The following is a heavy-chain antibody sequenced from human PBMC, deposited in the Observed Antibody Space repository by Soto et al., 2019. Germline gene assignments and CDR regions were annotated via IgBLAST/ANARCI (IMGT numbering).Heavy chain of an antibody. CDR3: AKEGSITAALNY. Sequence: GSLRLSCAASGFTFSSYAMSWVRQAPGKGLEWVSAIGGSGGRTDYADSVKGRFTISRDNAKNTLYLQMNGLRAEDTAVYYCAKEGSITAALNYWGQGTLVTVSS. V-gene: IGHV3-23*01. J-gene: IGHJ4*02. CDR2: IGGSGGRT. D-gene: IGHD6-25*01. CDR1: GFTFSSYA.